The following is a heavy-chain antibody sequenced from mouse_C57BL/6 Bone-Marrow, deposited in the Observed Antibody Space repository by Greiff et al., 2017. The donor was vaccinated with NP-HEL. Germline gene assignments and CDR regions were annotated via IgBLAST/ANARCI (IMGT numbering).Heavy chain of an antibody. CDR2: IDPENGDT. V-gene: IGHV14-4*01. CDR1: GFNIKDDY. Sequence: EVQLQQSGAELVRPGASVKLSCTASGFNIKDDYMHWVKQRPEQGLEWIGWIDPENGDTEYASKFQGKATITADTSSNTAYLQLSSLTSEDTAVDYCTTNPEGAMDYWGQGTSVTVSS. J-gene: IGHJ4*01. CDR3: TTNPEGAMDY.